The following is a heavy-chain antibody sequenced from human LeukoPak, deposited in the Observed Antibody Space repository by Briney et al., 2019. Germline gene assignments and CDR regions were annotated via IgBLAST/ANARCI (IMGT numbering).Heavy chain of an antibody. CDR1: GFTFDDYA. CDR2: ISWNSGSI. CDR3: AKVDSGYDWHYFDY. J-gene: IGHJ4*02. D-gene: IGHD5-12*01. V-gene: IGHV3-9*01. Sequence: PGGSLRLSCAASGFTFDDYAMHWVRQAPGKGLEWVSGISWNSGSIGYADSVKGRFTISRDNAKNSLYLQMNSLRAEDTALYYCAKVDSGYDWHYFDYWGQGTLATVSS.